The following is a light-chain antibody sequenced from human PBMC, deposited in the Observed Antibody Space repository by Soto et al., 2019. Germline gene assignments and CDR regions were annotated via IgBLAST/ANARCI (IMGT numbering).Light chain of an antibody. CDR3: QQYYSTPYT. CDR2: WAS. Sequence: DIVMTQSPDSLAVSLGERATINCKSSQNVLYSSNNKNYLVWYQQKPGQPPKPLIYWASTRESGVPDRFSGSGSGTDFTLTISGLQAEDVAFYYCQQYYSTPYTFGQGTRLEIK. J-gene: IGKJ2*01. CDR1: QNVLYSSNNKNY. V-gene: IGKV4-1*01.